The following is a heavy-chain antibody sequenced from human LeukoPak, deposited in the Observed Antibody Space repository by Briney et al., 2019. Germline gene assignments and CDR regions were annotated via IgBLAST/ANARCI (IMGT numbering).Heavy chain of an antibody. CDR3: ASNPRGDSWTFDY. CDR2: ISIYNGNT. J-gene: IGHJ4*02. D-gene: IGHD2-21*02. CDR1: GYTLSNYG. V-gene: IGHV1-18*04. Sequence: ASVKVSCKASGYTLSNYGVNWVRQAPGQGLEWMGWISIYNGNTNYAQILQGRVTMTTDTSTSTVYMELGSLRSDDTAVYYCASNPRGDSWTFDYWGQGTLVTVSS.